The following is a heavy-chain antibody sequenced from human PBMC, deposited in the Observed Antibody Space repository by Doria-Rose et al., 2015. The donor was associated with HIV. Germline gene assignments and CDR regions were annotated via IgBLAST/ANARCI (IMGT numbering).Heavy chain of an antibody. J-gene: IGHJ4*02. D-gene: IGHD6-13*01. CDR3: ARIKSSRWYHKYYFDF. Sequence: QVTLKESGPVLVKPTETLTLTCTVSGVSLSSPGMGVSWIRQPPGKALEWLSNIFSDHVRCYKTSLKSRLTISRCTSKSQVVLTMTDMDPVDTATYYCARIKSSRWYHKYYFDFWGQGTLVIVSA. CDR2: IFSDHVR. V-gene: IGHV2-26*01. CDR1: GVSLSSPGMG.